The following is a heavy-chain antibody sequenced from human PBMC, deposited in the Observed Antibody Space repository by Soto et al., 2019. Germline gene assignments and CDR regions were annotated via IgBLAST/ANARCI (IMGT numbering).Heavy chain of an antibody. CDR2: INAGNGNT. V-gene: IGHV1-3*01. D-gene: IGHD6-13*01. Sequence: ASVKVSCKASGYTFTSYAMHWVRQAPGQRLEWMGWINAGNGNTKYSQKFQGRVTITRDTSASTAYMELSSLRSEDTAVYYCARDSRARIPAAGTFHGMDVWGQGTTVTVS. J-gene: IGHJ6*02. CDR3: ARDSRARIPAAGTFHGMDV. CDR1: GYTFTSYA.